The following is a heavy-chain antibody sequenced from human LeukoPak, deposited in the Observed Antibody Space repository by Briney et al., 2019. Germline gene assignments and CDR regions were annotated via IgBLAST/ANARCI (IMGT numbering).Heavy chain of an antibody. Sequence: SVKVSCKASGGTVRRFTISWVRQATGQGFEWMGGITPIFGTANFAQKFQGRVSITADESTSTAFMELSSLRSEDTAVYYCAREWGLESSGYYYAYWGQGTLVTVSS. CDR2: ITPIFGTA. CDR3: AREWGLESSGYYYAY. V-gene: IGHV1-69*13. CDR1: GGTVRRFT. J-gene: IGHJ4*02. D-gene: IGHD3-22*01.